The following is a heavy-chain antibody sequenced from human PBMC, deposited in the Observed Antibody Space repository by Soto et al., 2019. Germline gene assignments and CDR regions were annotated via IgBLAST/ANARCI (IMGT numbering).Heavy chain of an antibody. D-gene: IGHD1-26*01. CDR1: GDSVSSNSAA. CDR3: ARGGGGSYYHYYGMDV. V-gene: IGHV6-1*01. Sequence: SRTISRTGAISGDSVSSNSAAWNWIRQSPSRGLEWLGRTYYRSKWYNDYAVSVKSRITINPDTSKNQFSLQLNSVTPEDTAVYYCARGGGGSYYHYYGMDVRGQGTTVTVSS. CDR2: TYYRSKWYN. J-gene: IGHJ6*02.